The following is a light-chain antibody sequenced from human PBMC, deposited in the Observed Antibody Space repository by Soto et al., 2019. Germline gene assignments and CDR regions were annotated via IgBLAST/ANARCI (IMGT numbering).Light chain of an antibody. CDR3: QQYGSSPPYT. CDR2: DAS. Sequence: EIVLTQSPATLSLSPGERATLSCRASQSISHLAWYQQKPGQAPRLLISDASIRATCIPDRFSGSGSGTDFTLTISRLEPEDFAVYYCQQYGSSPPYTFGQGTKLEIK. CDR1: QSISH. J-gene: IGKJ2*01. V-gene: IGKV3-20*01.